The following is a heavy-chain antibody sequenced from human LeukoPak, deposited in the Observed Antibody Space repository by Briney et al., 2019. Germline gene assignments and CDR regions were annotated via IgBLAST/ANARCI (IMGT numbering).Heavy chain of an antibody. D-gene: IGHD4-17*01. Sequence: GASVKVSCKASGYTFTSYGISWVRQAPGQGLEWMGWVSAYNGNTNYAQKLQGRVTMTTDTSTSTAYMELRSLRSDDTAVYYCARGGTYXDYLYYFDYWGQGTLVTVSS. CDR2: VSAYNGNT. J-gene: IGHJ4*02. CDR3: ARGGTYXDYLYYFDY. CDR1: GYTFTSYG. V-gene: IGHV1-18*01.